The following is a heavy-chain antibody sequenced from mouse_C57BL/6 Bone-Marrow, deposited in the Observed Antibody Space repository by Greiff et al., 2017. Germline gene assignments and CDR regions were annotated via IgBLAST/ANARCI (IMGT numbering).Heavy chain of an antibody. V-gene: IGHV1-36*01. Sequence: EVKLVESGPVLVKPGPSVKISCKASGFTFTDYYMHWVKQSHGKSLEWIGLVYPYNGGTSYNQKFKGKSTLTVDTSASTAYMGLNSLTSADSAVYYGARSSLYCYVSGPLYCWGQGTTLTVSS. D-gene: IGHD1-1*01. CDR2: VYPYNGGT. J-gene: IGHJ2*01. CDR1: GFTFTDYY. CDR3: ARSSLYCYVSGPLYC.